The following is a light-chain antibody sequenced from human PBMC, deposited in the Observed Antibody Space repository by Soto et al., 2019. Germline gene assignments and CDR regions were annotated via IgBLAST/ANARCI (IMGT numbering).Light chain of an antibody. CDR3: QQLNNLPRT. J-gene: IGKJ1*01. CDR2: GAS. Sequence: DIQLTQSPSFLSASVGDRVTITCRASQGISSYLAWYQQRPGKAPKLLMYGASTLQSGVPSMFSGSASGTTFTLTINHLPHEDFANYYCQQLNNLPRTFGQGTKVE. V-gene: IGKV1-9*01. CDR1: QGISSY.